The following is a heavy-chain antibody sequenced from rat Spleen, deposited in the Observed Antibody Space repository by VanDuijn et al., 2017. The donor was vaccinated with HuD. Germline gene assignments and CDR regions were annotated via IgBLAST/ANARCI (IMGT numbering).Heavy chain of an antibody. D-gene: IGHD3-1*01. Sequence: EVQLVESGGGLVQPGETLKLSCAASGITFSNYAMAWVRQAPTKGLEWVATITSGGGNTYYRDSVKGRFTISRDNSKRTLYLQMDSLRSEDTATYYCAKSHMARVMDAWGQGASVTVSS. CDR1: GITFSNYA. CDR2: ITSGGGNT. V-gene: IGHV5-29*01. J-gene: IGHJ4*01. CDR3: AKSHMARVMDA.